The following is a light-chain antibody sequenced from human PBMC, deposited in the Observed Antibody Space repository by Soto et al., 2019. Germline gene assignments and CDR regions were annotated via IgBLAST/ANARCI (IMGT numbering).Light chain of an antibody. Sequence: DIQMTQSPSTLSGSVGARVTITCRAGQTISSWLAWYQQKPGKAPKLLIYKASTLKSGVPSRFSGSGSGTEFTLTISSLQPDDFATYYCQHYNSYSEAFGQGTRLEIK. CDR3: QHYNSYSEA. CDR2: KAS. J-gene: IGKJ5*01. V-gene: IGKV1-5*03. CDR1: QTISSW.